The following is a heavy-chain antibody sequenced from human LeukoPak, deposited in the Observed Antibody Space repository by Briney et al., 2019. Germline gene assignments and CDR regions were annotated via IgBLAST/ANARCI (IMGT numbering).Heavy chain of an antibody. V-gene: IGHV3-30*18. CDR1: GFTFSSYG. CDR2: ISYDGSNK. D-gene: IGHD4-17*01. Sequence: GGSLRLSWAASGFTFSSYGMHWVRQAPGKGLEWVAVISYDGSNKYYADSVKGRFTISRDNSKNTLYLQMNSLRAEDTAVYYCTKERLTGSTVSDPLDYWGQGTLVTVSS. CDR3: TKERLTGSTVSDPLDY. J-gene: IGHJ4*02.